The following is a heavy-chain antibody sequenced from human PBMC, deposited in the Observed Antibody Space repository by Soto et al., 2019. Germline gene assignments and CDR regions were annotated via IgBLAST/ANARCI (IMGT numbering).Heavy chain of an antibody. CDR1: GFTFSSYA. J-gene: IGHJ4*02. D-gene: IGHD2-2*01. V-gene: IGHV3-23*01. CDR3: AKTNRGYCSSTSCSHRAADYFDY. Sequence: GGSLRLSCAASGFTFSSYAMSWVRQAPGKGLEWVSAISGSGGSTYYADSVKGRFTISRDNSKNTLYLQMNSLRAEDTAVYYCAKTNRGYCSSTSCSHRAADYFDYWGQGTLVTVSS. CDR2: ISGSGGST.